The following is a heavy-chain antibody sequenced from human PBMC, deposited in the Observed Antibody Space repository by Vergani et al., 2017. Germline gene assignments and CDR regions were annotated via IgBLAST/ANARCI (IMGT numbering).Heavy chain of an antibody. CDR2: IIPIFGTA. J-gene: IGHJ4*02. CDR3: ARDRVWATYYYDSSGIFDY. Sequence: QVQLVQSGAEVKKPGSSVKVSCKASGGTFSSYAISWVRQAPGQGLEWMGGIIPIFGTANYAQKFQGRVTITADESTSTAYMELSSLRSEDTAVYYCARDRVWATYYYDSSGIFDYRGQGTLVTVSS. D-gene: IGHD3-22*01. CDR1: GGTFSSYA. V-gene: IGHV1-69*01.